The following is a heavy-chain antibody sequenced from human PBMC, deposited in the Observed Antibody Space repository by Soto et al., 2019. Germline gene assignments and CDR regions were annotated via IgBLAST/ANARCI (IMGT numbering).Heavy chain of an antibody. CDR1: GFTFGDYA. CDR2: IRSKAYGGTT. D-gene: IGHD6-13*01. J-gene: IGHJ6*02. CDR3: TRDLRGYSSSWYLNYYYYYGMDV. Sequence: LRLSCTASGFTFGDYAMSWVRQAPGKGLEWVGFIRSKAYGGTTEYAASVKGRFTISRDDSKSIAYLQMNSLKTEDTAVYYCTRDLRGYSSSWYLNYYYYYGMDVWGHGTTVTVSS. V-gene: IGHV3-49*04.